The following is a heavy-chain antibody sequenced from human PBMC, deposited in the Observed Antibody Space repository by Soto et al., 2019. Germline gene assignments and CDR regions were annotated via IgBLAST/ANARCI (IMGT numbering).Heavy chain of an antibody. Sequence: SETLSLTCTVSGGSISSGDYYWSWIRQPPGKGLEWIGYIYYSGSTYYNPSLKSRVTISVDTSKNQFSLKLSSVTAAGTAVYYCARVTTVTTFWFDPWGQGTLVTVSS. D-gene: IGHD4-17*01. CDR1: GGSISSGDYY. V-gene: IGHV4-30-4*01. J-gene: IGHJ5*02. CDR2: IYYSGST. CDR3: ARVTTVTTFWFDP.